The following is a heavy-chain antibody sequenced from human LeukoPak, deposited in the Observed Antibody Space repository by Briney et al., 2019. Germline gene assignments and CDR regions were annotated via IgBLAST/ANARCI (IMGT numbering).Heavy chain of an antibody. CDR1: GFTFSSYG. CDR3: AREYSSSFLRAFDI. J-gene: IGHJ3*02. Sequence: PGGSLRLSCAASGFTFSSYGMHWVRQAPGKGLEWVAVIWYDGSNKYYADSVKGRFTISRDDSKNTLYLQMNSLRAEDTAVYYCAREYSSSFLRAFDIWGQGTMVTVSS. D-gene: IGHD6-13*01. V-gene: IGHV3-33*01. CDR2: IWYDGSNK.